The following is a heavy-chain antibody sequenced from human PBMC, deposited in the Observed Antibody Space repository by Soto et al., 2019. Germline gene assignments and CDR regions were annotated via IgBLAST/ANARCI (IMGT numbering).Heavy chain of an antibody. CDR3: ARGTISSSWQRLNWFDP. CDR1: GGSISSGDYY. D-gene: IGHD6-13*01. Sequence: KPSETLSLTCTVSGGSISSGDYYWSWIRQPPGKGLEWIGYIYYSGSTYYNPSLKSRVTISVDTSKNQFSLKLSSVTAADTAVYYCARGTISSSWQRLNWFDPWGQGTLVTVSS. V-gene: IGHV4-30-4*01. CDR2: IYYSGST. J-gene: IGHJ5*02.